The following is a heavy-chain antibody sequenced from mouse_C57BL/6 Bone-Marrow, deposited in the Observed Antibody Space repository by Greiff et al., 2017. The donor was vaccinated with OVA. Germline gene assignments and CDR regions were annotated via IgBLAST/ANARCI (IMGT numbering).Heavy chain of an antibody. CDR1: GFTFSSYA. Sequence: EVKLEESGGGLVKPGGSLKLSCAASGFTFSSYAMSWVRQTPEKRLEWVATISDGGSYTYYPDNVKGRFTISRDNAKNNLYLQMSHLKSEDTAMYYCASYYGSSPFAYWGQGTLVTVSA. CDR3: ASYYGSSPFAY. V-gene: IGHV5-4*03. D-gene: IGHD1-1*01. J-gene: IGHJ3*01. CDR2: ISDGGSYT.